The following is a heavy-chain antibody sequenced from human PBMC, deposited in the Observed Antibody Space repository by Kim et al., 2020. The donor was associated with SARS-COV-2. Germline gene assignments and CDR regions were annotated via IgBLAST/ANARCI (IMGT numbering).Heavy chain of an antibody. Sequence: GGSLRLSCAASGFTFSDYSMSWIRQAPGKGLEWISYISSSSSSTNYADSVKGRFTISRDNAKNSLYLQMNSLRAEDTAVYYCARSMVTFGGAVEYWGQGTLVTVSS. J-gene: IGHJ4*02. V-gene: IGHV3-11*03. CDR2: ISSSSSST. CDR1: GFTFSDYS. CDR3: ARSMVTFGGAVEY. D-gene: IGHD3-16*01.